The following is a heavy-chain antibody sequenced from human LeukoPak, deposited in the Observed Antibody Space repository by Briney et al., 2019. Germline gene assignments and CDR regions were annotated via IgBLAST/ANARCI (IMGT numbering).Heavy chain of an antibody. Sequence: ASVKVSCKASGYTFTGYYMHWVRQAPGQGLEWMGWINPNSGGTNYAQKFQGRVTMTRDTPISTAYMELSRLRSDDTAVYYCATQKYSSGWSFDYWGQGTLVTVSS. CDR1: GYTFTGYY. CDR2: INPNSGGT. CDR3: ATQKYSSGWSFDY. V-gene: IGHV1-2*02. D-gene: IGHD6-19*01. J-gene: IGHJ4*02.